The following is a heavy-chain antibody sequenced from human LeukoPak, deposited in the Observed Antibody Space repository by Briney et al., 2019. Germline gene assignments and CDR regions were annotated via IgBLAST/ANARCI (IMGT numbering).Heavy chain of an antibody. V-gene: IGHV3-30*02. J-gene: IGHJ4*02. CDR3: AKDRRFTSYIRDGYNLLNY. Sequence: PGRSLRLSCAASGFTFSSYGMHWVRQAPGKGLEWVAFIRYDGSNKYYADSVKGRFTISRDNSKNTLYLQMNSLRAEDTAVYYCAKDRRFTSYIRDGYNLLNYWGQGTLVTVSS. D-gene: IGHD5-24*01. CDR2: IRYDGSNK. CDR1: GFTFSSYG.